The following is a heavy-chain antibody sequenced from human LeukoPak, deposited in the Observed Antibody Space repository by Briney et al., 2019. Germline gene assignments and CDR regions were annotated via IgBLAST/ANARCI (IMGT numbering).Heavy chain of an antibody. CDR1: GGSISSGGYS. V-gene: IGHV4-31*03. CDR3: AREGVTYYFDY. CDR2: IYYSGST. Sequence: SETLSLTCTVSGGSISSGGYSWSWIRQHPGKGLEWIGYIYYSGSTYYNPSLKSRVTISVDTSKNQFSLKLSSVTAADTAVYYCAREGVTYYFDYWGQGTLVTVSS. J-gene: IGHJ4*02. D-gene: IGHD3-10*01.